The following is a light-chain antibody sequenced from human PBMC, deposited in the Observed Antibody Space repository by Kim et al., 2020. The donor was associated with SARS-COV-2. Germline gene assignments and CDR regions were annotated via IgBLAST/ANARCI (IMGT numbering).Light chain of an antibody. CDR1: SLRSYY. CDR3: NSRDSSGNHLVV. Sequence: SSELTQDPAVSVALGQTVRITCQGDSLRSYYASWYQQKPGQAPVLVIYGKNNRPSGIPDRFSGSSSGNTASLTITGPQAEDEADYYCNSRDSSGNHLVVFGGGTQLTVL. V-gene: IGLV3-19*01. CDR2: GKN. J-gene: IGLJ2*01.